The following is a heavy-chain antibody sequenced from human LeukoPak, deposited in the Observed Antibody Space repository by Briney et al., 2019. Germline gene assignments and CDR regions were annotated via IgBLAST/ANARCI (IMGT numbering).Heavy chain of an antibody. V-gene: IGHV7-4-1*02. CDR2: INTNTGNP. CDR1: GYTFTSYA. Sequence: ASVKVSCKASGYTFTSYAMNWVRQAPGQGLEWMGWINTNTGNPTYAQGFTGRFVFSLDTSVSTAYLQISSLKAEDTAVYYCARDLKAILPYYYYYGMDVWGQGTTVTVSS. D-gene: IGHD3-9*01. J-gene: IGHJ6*02. CDR3: ARDLKAILPYYYYYGMDV.